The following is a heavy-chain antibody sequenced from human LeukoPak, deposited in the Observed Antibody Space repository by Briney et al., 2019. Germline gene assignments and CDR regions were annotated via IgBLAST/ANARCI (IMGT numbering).Heavy chain of an antibody. J-gene: IGHJ6*03. CDR1: GGTFSSYA. CDR3: ARQITMIGDHNYYYYYMDV. Sequence: GASVEVSCKASGGTFSSYAFSWVRQAPGQRLEWMGGIIPIFRTANYAQKFQGRVTITADESTSTVYMDLSSLRSDDTAVYYCARQITMIGDHNYYYYYMDVWGKGTTVTISS. D-gene: IGHD3-10*02. V-gene: IGHV1-69*13. CDR2: IIPIFRTA.